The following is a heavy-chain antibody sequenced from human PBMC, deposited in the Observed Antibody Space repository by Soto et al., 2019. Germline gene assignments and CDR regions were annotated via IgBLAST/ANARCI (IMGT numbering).Heavy chain of an antibody. D-gene: IGHD2-21*02. J-gene: IGHJ6*02. V-gene: IGHV4-59*01. CDR2: MYNTGST. CDR1: SGTITRYY. CDR3: ARDLWGYCGTDCYPLDV. Sequence: QVQLQESGPGLVKPSETLSLTCTVSSGTITRYYGRWIRQPPGKGLEWIGYMYNTGSTVYNPSFKSRVTISVDTSKNQFSLKLNSVTAADTAVYYCARDLWGYCGTDCYPLDVWGQGTTVTVSS.